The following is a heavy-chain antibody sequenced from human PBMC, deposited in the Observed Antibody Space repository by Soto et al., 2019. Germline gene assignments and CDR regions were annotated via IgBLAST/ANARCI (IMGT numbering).Heavy chain of an antibody. CDR3: TRDQGGSYDSWFDP. CDR1: EFTFSSYW. Sequence: GGSLRLSCAASEFTFSSYWMHWVRQAPGKGLVWVSRMNTDGSIITYADSVKGRFSISRDNAKNSVSLQMNSLRAEDTAMYYCTRDQGGSYDSWFDPWGRGTLVTVSS. CDR2: MNTDGSII. D-gene: IGHD1-26*01. J-gene: IGHJ5*02. V-gene: IGHV3-74*03.